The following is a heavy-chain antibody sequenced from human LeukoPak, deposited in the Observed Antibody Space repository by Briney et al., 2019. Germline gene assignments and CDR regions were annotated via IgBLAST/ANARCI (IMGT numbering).Heavy chain of an antibody. V-gene: IGHV4-34*01. J-gene: IGHJ4*02. CDR1: GGSFSGYY. Sequence: RTSETLSLTCAVYGGSFSGYYWSWIRQPPGKGLEWIGEINHSGSTNYNPSLKSRVTISVDTSKNQFSLKLSSVTAADTAVYYCARGYNYGDYFDYWGQGTLVTVSS. CDR2: INHSGST. D-gene: IGHD4-17*01. CDR3: ARGYNYGDYFDY.